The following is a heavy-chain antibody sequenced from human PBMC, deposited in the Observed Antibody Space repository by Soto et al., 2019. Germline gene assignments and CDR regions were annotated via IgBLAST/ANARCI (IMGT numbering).Heavy chain of an antibody. Sequence: GGALRLSCAASGFTVTRYSMNWGRQAPGKGIASVSSISSPNNYIYYPDSMKVPSKVSRHNAKPSVYLELNRLSAEDTAVYYCARESEALTSNFAYWGQGTLVTVSS. CDR3: ARESEALTSNFAY. CDR2: ISSPNNYI. V-gene: IGHV3-21*01. J-gene: IGHJ4*02. CDR1: GFTVTRYS.